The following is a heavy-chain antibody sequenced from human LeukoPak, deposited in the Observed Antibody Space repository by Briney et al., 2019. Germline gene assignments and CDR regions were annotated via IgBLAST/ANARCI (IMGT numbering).Heavy chain of an antibody. Sequence: GESLKIACKGSGYSFTSYSIGWVRQMPGKGLEWMGIIYPGDSDIRYSTFFQGQVTISDDKSISTAYLQWSSLKASDTAMYYCARHGALSDFWSGYYYYYGMDVWGQGTTVTVSS. CDR2: IYPGDSDI. D-gene: IGHD3-3*01. V-gene: IGHV5-51*01. J-gene: IGHJ6*02. CDR1: GYSFTSYS. CDR3: ARHGALSDFWSGYYYYYGMDV.